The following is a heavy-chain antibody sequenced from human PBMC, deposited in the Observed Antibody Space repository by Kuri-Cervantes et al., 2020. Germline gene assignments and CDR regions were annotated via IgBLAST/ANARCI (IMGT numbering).Heavy chain of an antibody. CDR3: ARAVAGTGNFDY. V-gene: IGHV4-34*01. Sequence: SETLSLTCAVYGASFSDYYWSWVRQPPGKGLEWIGEINHSESTNYNPSLKSRVSISVDKSKSQFSLDLTSVTAADTAIYYCARAVAGTGNFDYWGQGTLVTVSS. J-gene: IGHJ4*02. CDR2: INHSEST. CDR1: GASFSDYY. D-gene: IGHD6-19*01.